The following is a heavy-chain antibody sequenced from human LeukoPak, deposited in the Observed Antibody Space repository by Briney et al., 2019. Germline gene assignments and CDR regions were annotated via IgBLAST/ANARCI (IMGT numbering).Heavy chain of an antibody. V-gene: IGHV1-46*01. J-gene: IGHJ3*02. D-gene: IGHD3-22*01. Sequence: ASVKVSCKASGYTFTSYYMHWVRQAPGQGLEWMGIINPSGGSTSYAQKFQGRVTMTRDMSTSTVYMELSSLRSEDTAVYYCARDRLHYYDSSGYLPDAFDIWGQGTMVTVSS. CDR3: ARDRLHYYDSSGYLPDAFDI. CDR2: INPSGGST. CDR1: GYTFTSYY.